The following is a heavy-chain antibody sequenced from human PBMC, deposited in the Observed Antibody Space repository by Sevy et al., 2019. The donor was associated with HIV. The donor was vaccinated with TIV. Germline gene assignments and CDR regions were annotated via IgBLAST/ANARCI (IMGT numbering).Heavy chain of an antibody. CDR3: AKDLPCTSCYGYFQH. V-gene: IGHV3-30*02. CDR2: IRYDGSNK. Sequence: GGSLILSCAASGFTFSSYGMHWVRHAPGKGLEWVAFIRYDGSNKYYADSVKGRFTISRDNSKNTLYLQMNSLRAEDTAVYYCAKDLPCTSCYGYFQHWGQGTLVTVSS. D-gene: IGHD2-2*01. CDR1: GFTFSSYG. J-gene: IGHJ1*01.